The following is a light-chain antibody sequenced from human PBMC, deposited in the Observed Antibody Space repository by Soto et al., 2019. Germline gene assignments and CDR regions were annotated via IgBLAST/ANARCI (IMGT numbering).Light chain of an antibody. Sequence: QSALTQPASVSGSPGQSITISCTGTSSDVGGYNYVSWYQQHPGKAPKLMIYEVSNRPSGVSNRFSCSKSGNTASLTISGLQAEDEADYYCSSYTSSSPRVFGGGTQLTVL. CDR2: EVS. J-gene: IGLJ3*02. CDR3: SSYTSSSPRV. V-gene: IGLV2-14*01. CDR1: SSDVGGYNY.